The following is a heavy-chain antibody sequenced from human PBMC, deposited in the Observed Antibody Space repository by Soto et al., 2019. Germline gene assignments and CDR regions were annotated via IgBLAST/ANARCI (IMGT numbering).Heavy chain of an antibody. J-gene: IGHJ6*02. D-gene: IGHD3-3*01. CDR2: ISSSSSYI. V-gene: IGHV3-21*01. CDR3: ARVQGLGVVRHFYYYGMDV. Sequence: EVQLVESGGGLVKPGGSLRLSCAASGFTFSSYSMNWVRQAPGKGLEWVSSISSSSSYIYYADSVKGRFTISRDNAKNSLYLQMNSLRAEDTAVYYCARVQGLGVVRHFYYYGMDVWGQGTTVTVSS. CDR1: GFTFSSYS.